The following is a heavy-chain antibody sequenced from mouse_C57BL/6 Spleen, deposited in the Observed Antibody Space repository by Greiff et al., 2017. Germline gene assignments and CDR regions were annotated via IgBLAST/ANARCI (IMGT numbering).Heavy chain of an antibody. Sequence: QVQLQQSGPELVKPGASVKISCKASGYSFTSYYIHWVKQRPGQGLEWIGWIYPGSGNTKYNEKFKGKATLTADTSSSTAYMQLSSLTSEDSAVXYCARWGYGSSYDYWGQGTTLTVSS. V-gene: IGHV1-66*01. D-gene: IGHD1-1*01. CDR1: GYSFTSYY. J-gene: IGHJ2*01. CDR2: IYPGSGNT. CDR3: ARWGYGSSYDY.